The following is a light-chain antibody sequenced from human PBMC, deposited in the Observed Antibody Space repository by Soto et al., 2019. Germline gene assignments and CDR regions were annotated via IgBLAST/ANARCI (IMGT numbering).Light chain of an antibody. J-gene: IGKJ2*01. V-gene: IGKV1-39*01. Sequence: DIQMTQSPSSLSASVGDRVTITCRASQTISSYLNWYQHKPGKAPKLLIYAASGLQTGAPSRFSGSGSRTNFTLPLSDLQQEDFATYSCQHSNFTPYTFGQGTKLEI. CDR2: AAS. CDR3: QHSNFTPYT. CDR1: QTISSY.